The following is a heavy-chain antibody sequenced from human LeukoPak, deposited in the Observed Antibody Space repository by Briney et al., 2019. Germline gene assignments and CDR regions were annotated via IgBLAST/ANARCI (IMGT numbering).Heavy chain of an antibody. J-gene: IGHJ3*02. D-gene: IGHD4-17*01. V-gene: IGHV1-69*01. CDR2: IIPIFGTA. CDR1: GGTFSSYA. Sequence: SVKVSCKASGGTFSSYAISWVRQAPGQGLEWMGGIIPIFGTANYAQKFQGRVTITADESTRTAYMELSSLRSEDTAVYYCARRGATVTTDAFDIWGQGTMVTVSS. CDR3: ARRGATVTTDAFDI.